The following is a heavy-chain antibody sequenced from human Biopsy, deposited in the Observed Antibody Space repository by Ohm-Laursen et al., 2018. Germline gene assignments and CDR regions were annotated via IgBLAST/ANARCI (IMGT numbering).Heavy chain of an antibody. CDR1: GLTFTTAL. CDR2: IKRDGSEE. CDR3: AREIEGYYRPSDY. D-gene: IGHD1-26*01. V-gene: IGHV3-7*01. J-gene: IGHJ4*02. Sequence: SLRLSCTASGLTFTTALMSWVRQAPGKGLEWVADIKRDGSEEFYVDSVKGRFAISRDNARDLVFLQMNNVRAEDTGVYYCAREIEGYYRPSDYWGQGTLVTVSS.